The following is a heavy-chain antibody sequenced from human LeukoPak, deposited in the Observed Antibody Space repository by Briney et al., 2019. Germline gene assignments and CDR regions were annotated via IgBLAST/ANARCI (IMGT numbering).Heavy chain of an antibody. V-gene: IGHV4-59*11. D-gene: IGHD2-2*01. Sequence: SETLSLTCTVSGGSISSHYWSWIRQPPGRGLEWIGYIYSSGITNYNPSLKSRLTMSIDTSNNQFSLNLASVTAADTAVYYCGRDPAAVPAGFWGQGTLVTVSS. CDR2: IYSSGIT. J-gene: IGHJ4*02. CDR1: GGSISSHY. CDR3: GRDPAAVPAGF.